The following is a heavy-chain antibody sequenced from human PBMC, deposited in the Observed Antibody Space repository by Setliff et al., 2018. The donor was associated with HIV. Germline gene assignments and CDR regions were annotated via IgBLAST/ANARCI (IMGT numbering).Heavy chain of an antibody. CDR3: ARGHDRQFPYSKIRGVRKYYFDS. V-gene: IGHV4-34*12. CDR2: IIHVGST. D-gene: IGHD3-10*01. Sequence: PSETLSLTCAVYGTSFNDYFWTWIRQSPGEGLQWIGEIIHVGSTKYNSPFKSRATISVDTSKNQFSLKLNSVTAADTAVYYCARGHDRQFPYSKIRGVRKYYFDSWSQGTGVTVSS. CDR1: GTSFNDYF. J-gene: IGHJ4*02.